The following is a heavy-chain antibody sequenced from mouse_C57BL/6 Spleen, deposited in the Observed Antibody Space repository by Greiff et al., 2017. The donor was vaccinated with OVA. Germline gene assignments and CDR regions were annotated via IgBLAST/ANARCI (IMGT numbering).Heavy chain of an antibody. V-gene: IGHV1-54*01. Sequence: LQESGAELVRPGTSVKVSCKASGYAFTNYLIEWVKQRPGQGLEWIGVINPGSGGTNYNEKFKGKATLTADKSSSTAYMQLSSLTSEDSAVYFCARSYYSNYVRDAMDYWGQGTSVTVSS. J-gene: IGHJ4*01. CDR2: INPGSGGT. CDR3: ARSYYSNYVRDAMDY. D-gene: IGHD2-5*01. CDR1: GYAFTNYL.